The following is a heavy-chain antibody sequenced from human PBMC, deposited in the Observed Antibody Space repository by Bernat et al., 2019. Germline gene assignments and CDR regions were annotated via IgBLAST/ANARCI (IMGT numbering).Heavy chain of an antibody. V-gene: IGHV4-39*02. CDR1: GGSISSSSYY. CDR2: IYYSGST. J-gene: IGHJ6*02. CDR3: ARERNDFWSGYYRLYGMDV. D-gene: IGHD3-3*01. Sequence: QLQLQESGPGLVKPSETLSLTCTVSGGSISSSSYYWGWIRQPPGKGLEWIGSIYYSGSTYYNPSLKSRVTISVDTSKNQFSLKLSSVTAADTAVYYCARERNDFWSGYYRLYGMDVWGQETTVTVSS.